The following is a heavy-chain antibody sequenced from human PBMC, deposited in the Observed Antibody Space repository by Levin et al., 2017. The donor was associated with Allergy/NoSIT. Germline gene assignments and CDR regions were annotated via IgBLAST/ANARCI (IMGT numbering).Heavy chain of an antibody. D-gene: IGHD3-22*01. V-gene: IGHV3-23*01. Sequence: ETLSLTCAASGFTFSNYAMSWVRQAPGKGLEWVAGFRDTRYTNYADSVNGRFTISRDNYRNMFYLQINSLRAEDTALYYCARFARPAGVYDSSDSLDFWGQGTMVTVSS. CDR2: FRDTRYT. J-gene: IGHJ3*01. CDR1: GFTFSNYA. CDR3: ARFARPAGVYDSSDSLDF.